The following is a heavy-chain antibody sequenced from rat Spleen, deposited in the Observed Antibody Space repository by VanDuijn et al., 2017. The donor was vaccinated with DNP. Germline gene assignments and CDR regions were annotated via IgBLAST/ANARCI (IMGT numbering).Heavy chain of an antibody. D-gene: IGHD5-1*01. V-gene: IGHV5-7*01. J-gene: IGHJ4*01. Sequence: EVKLVESGGGLVQPGRSLKLSCAASGFNFNDCWMGWVRQAPTKGLAWVADISYDGGSTYYGDSVKGRFTISRDNAKSTLYLQMDSLRSEETATYYCARVQLGYYALDAWGQGTSVTVSS. CDR1: GFNFNDCW. CDR2: ISYDGGST. CDR3: ARVQLGYYALDA.